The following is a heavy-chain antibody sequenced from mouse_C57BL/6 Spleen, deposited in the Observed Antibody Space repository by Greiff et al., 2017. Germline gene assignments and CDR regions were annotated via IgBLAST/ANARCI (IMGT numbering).Heavy chain of an antibody. CDR2: LDPSDSYT. V-gene: IGHV1-50*01. CDR1: GYTFTSYW. J-gene: IGHJ4*01. Sequence: VQLQQSGAELVKPGASVKLSCKASGYTFTSYWMQWVKQRPGQGLEWIGELDPSDSYTNYNQKFKGKATLTVDTSSSTAYMQLSSLTSEDSAVYYCARPYGSSYGYAMDYWGQGTSVTVSS. CDR3: ARPYGSSYGYAMDY. D-gene: IGHD1-1*01.